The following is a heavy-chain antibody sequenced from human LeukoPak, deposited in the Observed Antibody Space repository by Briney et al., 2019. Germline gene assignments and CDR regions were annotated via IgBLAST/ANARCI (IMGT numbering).Heavy chain of an antibody. V-gene: IGHV4-30-2*01. D-gene: IGHD3-22*01. CDR3: ARDKGGYHDY. J-gene: IGHJ4*02. Sequence: SETLSLTCAVSGGSISSGGYSWSWIRQPPGKGLEWIGYIYHSGSTYYNPSLKSRVTISVDRSKNRFSLKLSSVTAADTAVYYCARDKGGYHDYWGQGTLVTVSS. CDR1: GGSISSGGYS. CDR2: IYHSGST.